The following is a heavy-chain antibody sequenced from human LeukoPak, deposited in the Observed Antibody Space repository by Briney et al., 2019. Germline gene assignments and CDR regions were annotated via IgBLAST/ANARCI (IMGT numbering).Heavy chain of an antibody. CDR3: ARDGRGGHNDF. J-gene: IGHJ4*02. CDR1: GFTFSSYW. Sequence: GGSLRLSCAASGFTFSSYWMSWVRQAPGKGLEWVANIKEDGSEKYYVDSVKGRFTISRDNAKNSLYLQMDGLRVDDTAVYFCARDGRGGHNDFWGQGTLITVSS. V-gene: IGHV3-7*01. D-gene: IGHD4-23*01. CDR2: IKEDGSEK.